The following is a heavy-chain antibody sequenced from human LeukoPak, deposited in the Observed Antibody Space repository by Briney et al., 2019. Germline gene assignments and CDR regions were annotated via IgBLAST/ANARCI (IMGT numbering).Heavy chain of an antibody. V-gene: IGHV3-23*01. CDR2: ISGSGGST. J-gene: IGHJ4*02. D-gene: IGHD3-3*01. CDR1: GFTFSHYA. CDR3: AKDPPPYYDFWSGYRWG. Sequence: GGSLRLSCAASGFTFSHYAMRWVRQAPGKGLEWVSAISGSGGSTYYADSVKGRFTISRDNSKNTLYLQMNSLRAEDTAVYYCAKDPPPYYDFWSGYRWGWGQGTLVTVSS.